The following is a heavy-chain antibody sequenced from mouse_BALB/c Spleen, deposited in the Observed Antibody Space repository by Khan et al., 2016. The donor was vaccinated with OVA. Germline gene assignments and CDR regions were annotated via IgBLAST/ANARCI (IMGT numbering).Heavy chain of an antibody. Sequence: VQLQQSGAELVKPGASVKLSCTASGFYIKDTYMHWVKQRPEQGLEWIGRIDPANGHTKHDPKFQGKATITADTSSNTGYLKLTSLTSEDTAVYYCARDEITTALDYWGQGTTLTVSS. V-gene: IGHV14-3*02. CDR3: ARDEITTALDY. CDR1: GFYIKDTY. J-gene: IGHJ2*01. D-gene: IGHD2-4*01. CDR2: IDPANGHT.